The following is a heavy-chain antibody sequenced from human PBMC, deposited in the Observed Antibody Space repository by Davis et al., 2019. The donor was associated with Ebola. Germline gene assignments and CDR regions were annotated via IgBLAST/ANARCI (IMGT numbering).Heavy chain of an antibody. CDR3: ARSGGGYCSGGSCTYWYFDL. V-gene: IGHV3-23*01. CDR1: VITFSSYA. J-gene: IGHJ2*01. D-gene: IGHD2-15*01. Sequence: GESLKISCTDSVITFSSYAMTWVRQAPGKGLEWVSAISGSGGSTYYADSVKGRFTISRDNSKNTLYLQMNSLRAEDTAVYYCARSGGGYCSGGSCTYWYFDLWGRGTLVTVSS. CDR2: ISGSGGST.